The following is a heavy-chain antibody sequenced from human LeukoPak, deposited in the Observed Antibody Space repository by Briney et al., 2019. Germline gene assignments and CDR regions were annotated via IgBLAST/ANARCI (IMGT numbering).Heavy chain of an antibody. CDR2: IYSGGST. Sequence: GGSLRLSCAASGFTVSSNYMSWVRQAPGKGLEWVSVIYSGGSTYHADSVKGRFTISRDNSKNTLYLQMNSLGAEDTAVYYCASNVLLWFGESDYWGQGTLVTVSS. D-gene: IGHD3-10*01. V-gene: IGHV3-53*01. CDR3: ASNVLLWFGESDY. CDR1: GFTVSSNY. J-gene: IGHJ4*02.